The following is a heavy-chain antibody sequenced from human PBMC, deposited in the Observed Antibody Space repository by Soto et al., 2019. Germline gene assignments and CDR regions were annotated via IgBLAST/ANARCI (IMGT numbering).Heavy chain of an antibody. CDR2: VGTNNDNT. V-gene: IGHV1-18*01. CDR1: GYTFTAYG. CDR3: ARELNTDSSAYYSFAY. D-gene: IGHD3-22*01. Sequence: QVQMVQSGPEVKMPGASVKVSCKTSGYTFTAYGLAWLRPAPGQRPEWMGWVGTNNDNTNYAEKFQRRVTMTTDTSTATTYLELRSLRSDDTAVYYCARELNTDSSAYYSFAYWGQGTLVTVSS. J-gene: IGHJ4*02.